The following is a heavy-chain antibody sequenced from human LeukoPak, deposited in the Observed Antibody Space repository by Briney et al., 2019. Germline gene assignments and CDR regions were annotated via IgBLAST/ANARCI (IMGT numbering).Heavy chain of an antibody. V-gene: IGHV3-21*01. Sequence: PGGSQRFSCAASGFTFSSYTFKWVRQAPGKGLEWVASITSTSTYIYYADSVQGRFAVSRDNAKNSLYLQMNSLRAEDTAVFYCVRRGPNNSGLDYWGQGTLVTVSS. CDR1: GFTFSSYT. J-gene: IGHJ4*02. CDR2: ITSTSTYI. CDR3: VRRGPNNSGLDY. D-gene: IGHD5-12*01.